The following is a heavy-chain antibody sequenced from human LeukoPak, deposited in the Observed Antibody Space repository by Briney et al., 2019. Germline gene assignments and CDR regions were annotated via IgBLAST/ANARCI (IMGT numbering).Heavy chain of an antibody. CDR1: GGSFSGYY. CDR3: ARARGWSNWFDP. D-gene: IGHD6-19*01. J-gene: IGHJ5*02. CDR2: INHSGST. Sequence: SETLSLTCAVYGGSFSGYYWSWIRQPPGKGLEWIGEINHSGSTNHSPSLKSRVTISVDTSKNQFSLKLSSVTAADTAVYYRARARGWSNWFDPWGQGTLVTVSS. V-gene: IGHV4-34*01.